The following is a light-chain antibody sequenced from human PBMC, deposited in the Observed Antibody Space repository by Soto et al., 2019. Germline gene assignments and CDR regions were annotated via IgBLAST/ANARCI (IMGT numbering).Light chain of an antibody. J-gene: IGKJ1*01. V-gene: IGKV3-15*01. Sequence: EIVMTQSPATLSVSPGERATLSCRASQSVSSNLAWYQQKPGQAPRLLIYAASTRATGIPARFSGSGSGTEFPLTLSSLQSEDFAVYYCQQYNNGPRTFGQGTKVEIK. CDR1: QSVSSN. CDR2: AAS. CDR3: QQYNNGPRT.